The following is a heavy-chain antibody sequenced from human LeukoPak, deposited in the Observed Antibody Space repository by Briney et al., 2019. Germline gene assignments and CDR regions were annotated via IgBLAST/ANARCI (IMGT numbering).Heavy chain of an antibody. Sequence: ASVKVSCKASGYTFTCYYMHWVRQAPGQGLEWMGYIYPNSGATKYAQKFQGRVTMTRDTSISTAYMELSGLGSDDTAVYYCGTLLSNGPFDYWGKGSLVTVSS. J-gene: IGHJ4*02. CDR1: GYTFTCYY. CDR2: IYPNSGAT. CDR3: GTLLSNGPFDY. V-gene: IGHV1-2*02.